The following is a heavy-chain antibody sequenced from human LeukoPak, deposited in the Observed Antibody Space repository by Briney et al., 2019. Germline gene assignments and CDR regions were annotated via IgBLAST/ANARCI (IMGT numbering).Heavy chain of an antibody. CDR1: GVFMRNYY. J-gene: IGHJ6*03. D-gene: IGHD3-10*01. Sequence: SETLSLTCTVSGVFMRNYYWSWIRQPAGKGLEWIGHINSIGITKYNPSLKSRVAISVDTSKNQFSLKLSSVTAADTAVYYCARVTRITMVRGVSGYYMDVWGKGTAVTVSS. CDR2: INSIGIT. V-gene: IGHV4-4*07. CDR3: ARVTRITMVRGVSGYYMDV.